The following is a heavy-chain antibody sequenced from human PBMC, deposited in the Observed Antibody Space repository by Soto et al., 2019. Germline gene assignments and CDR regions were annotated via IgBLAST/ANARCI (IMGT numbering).Heavy chain of an antibody. CDR1: GFTFTSSA. V-gene: IGHV1-58*01. D-gene: IGHD3-9*01. J-gene: IGHJ4*02. CDR2: IVVGSGNT. CDR3: AAAPYYDILTGYYCLDY. Sequence: SVKVSCKASGFTFTSSAVQWVRQARGQRLEWIGWIVVGSGNTNYAQKFQERVTITRDMSTTTAYMEMISLRSEDTAVYYCAAAPYYDILTGYYCLDYWGQGTLVTVSS.